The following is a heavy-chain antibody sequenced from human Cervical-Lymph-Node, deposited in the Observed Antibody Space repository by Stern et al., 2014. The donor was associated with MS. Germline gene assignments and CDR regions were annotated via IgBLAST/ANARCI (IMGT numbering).Heavy chain of an antibody. V-gene: IGHV4-39*01. CDR2: VHYSGRT. CDR1: GGSIRSYY. J-gene: IGHJ4*02. Sequence: QLQLQESGPGLVKPSETLSLNCTVSGGSIRSYYWGWIRQPAGKGLEWIGSVHYSGRTDYNPSLKSRATISGDTSKNQFSLRLSSVTAADTAVYYCARRTSPFDYWGQGSLVTVSS. CDR3: ARRTSPFDY. D-gene: IGHD2-2*01.